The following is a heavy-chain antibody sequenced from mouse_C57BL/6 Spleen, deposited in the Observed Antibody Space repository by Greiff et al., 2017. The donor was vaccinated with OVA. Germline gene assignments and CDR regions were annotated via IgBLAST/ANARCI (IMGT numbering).Heavy chain of an antibody. D-gene: IGHD2-2*01. Sequence: QVQLQQPGAELVRPGSSVKLSCKASGYTFTSYWMHWVKQRPIQGLEWIGNIDPSDSETHYNQKFKDKATLTVDKSSSTAYMQLSSLTSEDSAVYYCASVGGYDERDWFAYWGQGTLVTVSA. CDR3: ASVGGYDERDWFAY. CDR2: IDPSDSET. CDR1: GYTFTSYW. J-gene: IGHJ3*01. V-gene: IGHV1-52*01.